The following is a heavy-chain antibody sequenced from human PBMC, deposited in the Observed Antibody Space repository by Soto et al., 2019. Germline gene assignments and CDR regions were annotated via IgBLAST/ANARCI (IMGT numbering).Heavy chain of an antibody. CDR2: IYFGGTT. CDR1: GSSLSPNY. Sequence: PSETLALPCAVTGSSLSPNYGSWIRTPPGKGLEWVGYIYFGGTTSYNPSLKSRVTISLETSNSQFSLRLTSVTAADTAVYYCARLGAYYQSLVPWGPGTLVTVSS. CDR3: ARLGAYYQSLVP. V-gene: IGHV4-59*08. D-gene: IGHD2-21*01. J-gene: IGHJ5*02.